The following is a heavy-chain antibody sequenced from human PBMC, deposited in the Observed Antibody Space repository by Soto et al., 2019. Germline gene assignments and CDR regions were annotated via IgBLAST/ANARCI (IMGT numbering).Heavy chain of an antibody. J-gene: IGHJ4*02. CDR3: ARDPFFLGYLIHADLVNF. Sequence: GGSLRLSCAASGFTFSRYAMNWVRQAPGKGLEWVSSINSNSDSIYYADSLKGRFTISRDNARSSMYLQMNSLRAEDTAVYYCARDPFFLGYLIHADLVNFCGQGSLVLGSS. CDR2: INSNSDSI. D-gene: IGHD5-18*01. V-gene: IGHV3-21*01. CDR1: GFTFSRYA.